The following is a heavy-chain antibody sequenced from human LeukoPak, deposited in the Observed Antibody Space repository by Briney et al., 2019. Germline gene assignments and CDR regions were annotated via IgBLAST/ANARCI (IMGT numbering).Heavy chain of an antibody. CDR1: GFTFSSYA. V-gene: IGHV3-23*01. CDR3: AKDDGGSYYIYYYYMDV. Sequence: GGSLRLSCAASGFTFSSYAMSWVRQAPGKGLEWVSAISGSGGNTYYADSVKGRFTISRDNSKNTLYLQMNSLRAEDTAVYYCAKDDGGSYYIYYYYMDVWGKGTTVTISS. J-gene: IGHJ6*03. CDR2: ISGSGGNT. D-gene: IGHD1-26*01.